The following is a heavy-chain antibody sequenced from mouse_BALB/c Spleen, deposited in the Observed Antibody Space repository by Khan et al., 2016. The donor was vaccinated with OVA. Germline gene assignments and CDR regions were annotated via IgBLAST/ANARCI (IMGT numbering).Heavy chain of an antibody. J-gene: IGHJ4*01. CDR2: INTNTGEP. Sequence: QIQLVQSGPELKKPGETVKISCKASGYTFTKNGMNWVKQAPGKGLKWMGWINTNTGEPTYAEEFKGRFAFSLETSASTAYLQINNLKNEDTCTYFCARSRWLLPSMDYWGQGTSVTVSS. CDR3: ARSRWLLPSMDY. CDR1: GYTFTKNG. D-gene: IGHD2-3*01. V-gene: IGHV9-3*02.